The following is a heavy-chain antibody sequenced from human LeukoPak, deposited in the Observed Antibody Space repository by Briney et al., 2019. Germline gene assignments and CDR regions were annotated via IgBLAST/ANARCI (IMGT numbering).Heavy chain of an antibody. D-gene: IGHD5-24*01. CDR2: IYYSGST. CDR1: GGSISSGGYY. V-gene: IGHV4-31*03. Sequence: SETLSLTCTVSGGSISSGGYYWSWIRQHPGKGLEWIGYIYYSGSTYYNPSLKSRVTISVDTSKNQFSLKLSSVTAADTAVYYCARAPQVEMATIGSFDYWGRGTLVTVSS. CDR3: ARAPQVEMATIGSFDY. J-gene: IGHJ4*02.